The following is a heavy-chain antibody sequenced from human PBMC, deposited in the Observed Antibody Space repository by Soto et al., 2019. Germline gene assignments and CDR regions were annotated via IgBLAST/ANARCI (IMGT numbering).Heavy chain of an antibody. CDR1: GFTFISYA. V-gene: IGHV3-30-3*01. J-gene: IGHJ4*02. CDR3: ARDAPHIEIRYYFDY. CDR2: ISYDGSNK. Sequence: GGSLRLSCAASGFTFISYAMHWCRHSPGKGLEWVAVISYDGSNKYYADSVKGRFTISRDNSKNTLYLQMNSLRAEDTAVYYCARDAPHIEIRYYFDYWGQGTLVTVSS.